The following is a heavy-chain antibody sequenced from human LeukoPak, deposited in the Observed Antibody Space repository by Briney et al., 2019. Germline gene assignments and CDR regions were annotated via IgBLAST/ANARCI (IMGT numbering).Heavy chain of an antibody. CDR1: GDSVSSNRAS. V-gene: IGHV6-1*01. J-gene: IGHJ4*02. CDR3: SRSDGASDFDY. D-gene: IGHD5-24*01. CDR2: TYYRSKWYN. Sequence: SQTLSLTCAISGDSVSSNRASWTWIRRSPSRGLEWLGRTYYRSKWYNDYAVSLKSRIGINPDTSKNQFSLQLNSVTPEDTAVYYCSRSDGASDFDYWGQGTIGTVSS.